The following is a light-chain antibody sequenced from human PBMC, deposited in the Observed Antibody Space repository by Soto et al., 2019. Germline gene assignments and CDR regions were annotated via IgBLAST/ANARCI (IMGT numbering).Light chain of an antibody. CDR1: QSVSSN. J-gene: IGKJ4*02. CDR2: GAS. V-gene: IGKV3-15*01. Sequence: EIVMTQSPATLSVSPGERATLSCRASQSVSSNLAWYQQKPGQAPRLLSYGASTRAIGIPARFSGSGSGTEFTITTSSLQSEDSAFYYCQQYNNWPLTFGGGTKVEIK. CDR3: QQYNNWPLT.